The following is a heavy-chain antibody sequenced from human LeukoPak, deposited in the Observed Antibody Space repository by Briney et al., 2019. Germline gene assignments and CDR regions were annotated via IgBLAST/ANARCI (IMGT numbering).Heavy chain of an antibody. Sequence: SVKVSCKASGGTFSSYAISWVRQAPGQGLEWMGGIIPIFGTANYAQKFQGRVTITADESTSTAYMELSSLRSEDTAVYYCVRVQQVWGSYLALGAFDIWGQGTMVTVSS. CDR2: IIPIFGTA. V-gene: IGHV1-69*13. CDR3: VRVQQVWGSYLALGAFDI. D-gene: IGHD3-16*02. J-gene: IGHJ3*02. CDR1: GGTFSSYA.